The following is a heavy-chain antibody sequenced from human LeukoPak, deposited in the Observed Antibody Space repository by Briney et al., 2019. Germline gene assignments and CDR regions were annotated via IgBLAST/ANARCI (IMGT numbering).Heavy chain of an antibody. V-gene: IGHV4-38-2*02. Sequence: SETLSLTCTVSGYSISSGYYWGWIRRPPGKGLEWIGSIYHSGSTYYNPSLKSRVTISVDTSKNQFSLKLSSVTAADTAVYYCARAVVRGARARPFDYWGQGTLVTVSS. D-gene: IGHD3-10*01. CDR2: IYHSGST. CDR3: ARAVVRGARARPFDY. CDR1: GYSISSGYY. J-gene: IGHJ4*02.